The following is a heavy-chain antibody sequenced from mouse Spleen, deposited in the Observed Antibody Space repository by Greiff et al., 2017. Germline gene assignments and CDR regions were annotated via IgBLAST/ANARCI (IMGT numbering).Heavy chain of an antibody. CDR3: ARGRTGAMDY. CDR2: INPYNGGT. D-gene: IGHD3-3*01. V-gene: IGHV1-19*01. J-gene: IGHJ4*01. Sequence: EVQLQQSGPVLVKPGASVKMSCKASGYTFTDYYMNWVKQSHGKSLEWIGVINPYNGGTSYNQKFKGKATLTVDKSSSTAYMELNSLTSEDSAVYYCARGRTGAMDYWGQGTSVTVSS. CDR1: GYTFTDYY.